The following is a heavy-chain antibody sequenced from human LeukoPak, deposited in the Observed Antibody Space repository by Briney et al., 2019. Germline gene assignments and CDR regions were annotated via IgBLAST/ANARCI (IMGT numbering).Heavy chain of an antibody. D-gene: IGHD1-7*01. Sequence: SETLSLTCAVYGGSFSHYYWSWLRQSPGMGLEWIGEINDSGTINYNPSLMSRVTISVDKSKNQFSLKLSSATAADTAVYYCARRWNYGRNYYIDVWGKGATVSVPS. CDR1: GGSFSHYY. CDR2: INDSGTI. CDR3: ARRWNYGRNYYIDV. J-gene: IGHJ6*03. V-gene: IGHV4-34*01.